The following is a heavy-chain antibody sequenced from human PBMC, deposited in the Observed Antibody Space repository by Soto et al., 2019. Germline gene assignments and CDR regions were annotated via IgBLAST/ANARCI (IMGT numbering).Heavy chain of an antibody. J-gene: IGHJ4*02. D-gene: IGHD6-13*01. CDR2: VYNSGST. CDR3: ARYRREAVAGYTLDN. Sequence: SETLSLTCTVSGGSISSNYWTWNRQPPGKGLEWIGYVYNSGSTNYNPSLKSRVTISEDTSKSQFSLKVNSMTAADTAVYYCARYRREAVAGYTLDNWGQGILVTVSS. V-gene: IGHV4-59*01. CDR1: GGSISSNY.